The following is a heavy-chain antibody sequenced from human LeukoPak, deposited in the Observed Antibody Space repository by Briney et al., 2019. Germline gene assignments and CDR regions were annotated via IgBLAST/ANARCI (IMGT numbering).Heavy chain of an antibody. J-gene: IGHJ5*02. CDR3: ARDSLILSQNWFDP. V-gene: IGHV3-23*01. CDR1: GFTFSSYS. CDR2: VSGSGGTT. D-gene: IGHD2/OR15-2a*01. Sequence: PGGSLRLSCAASGFTFSSYSMNWVRQAPGKGLEWVSAVSGSGGTTFYADSVKGRFTISRDNSKNTVYLEMNSLRAEDTAVYYCARDSLILSQNWFDPWGQGTLVTVSS.